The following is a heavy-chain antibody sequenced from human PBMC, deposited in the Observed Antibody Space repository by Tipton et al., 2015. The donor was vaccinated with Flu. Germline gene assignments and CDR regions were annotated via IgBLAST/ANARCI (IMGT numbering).Heavy chain of an antibody. D-gene: IGHD2-15*01. CDR2: ISGSGGST. CDR1: GFTFSSYA. V-gene: IGHV3-23*01. J-gene: IGHJ4*02. CDR3: AKGKWSDTYFDY. Sequence: GSLRLSCAASGFTFSSYAMSWVRQAPGKGLEWVSAISGSGGSTYYADSVKGRFTISRDNSKNTLYLQMNSLRAEDTAVYYCAKGKWSDTYFDYWGQGTLVTVSS.